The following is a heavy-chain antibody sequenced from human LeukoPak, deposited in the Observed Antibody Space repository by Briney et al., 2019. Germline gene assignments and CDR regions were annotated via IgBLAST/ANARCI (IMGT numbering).Heavy chain of an antibody. D-gene: IGHD3-22*01. J-gene: IGHJ4*02. CDR3: AKKGYDSTGYYFDF. CDR1: GFAFSSSA. CDR2: ISERARTT. V-gene: IGHV3-23*01. Sequence: PGGSLRLSCAASGFAFSSSAMNWVRQAPGKGLERVSAISERARTTYYADSVRGRFTISRDSSKNTQYLQMNSLRAEDTAVYYCAKKGYDSTGYYFDFWGQGTLVTVSS.